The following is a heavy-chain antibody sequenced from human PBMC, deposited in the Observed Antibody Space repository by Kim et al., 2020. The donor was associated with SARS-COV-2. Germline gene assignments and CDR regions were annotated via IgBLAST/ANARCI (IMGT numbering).Heavy chain of an antibody. V-gene: IGHV4-38-2*02. CDR1: GYSISSGYY. CDR3: ASPLGGIAYGSGSYGDAFDI. J-gene: IGHJ3*02. D-gene: IGHD3-10*01. Sequence: SETLSLTCTVSGYSISSGYYWGWIRQPPGKGLEWIGSIYHSGSTYYNPSLKSRVTISVDTSKNQFSLKLSSVTAADTAVYYCASPLGGIAYGSGSYGDAFDIWGQGTMVTVS. CDR2: IYHSGST.